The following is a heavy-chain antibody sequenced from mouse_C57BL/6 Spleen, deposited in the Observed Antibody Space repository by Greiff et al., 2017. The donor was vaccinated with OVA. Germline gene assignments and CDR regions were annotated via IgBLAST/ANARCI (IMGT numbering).Heavy chain of an antibody. CDR2: LDPSDSYP. CDR1: GYTFTSYW. CDR3: ARGGYYGSFDY. Sequence: QVQLQQPGAELVKPGASVKLSCKASGYTFTSYWMQWVKQRPGQGLEWIGELDPSDSYPNYNQKFKGKATLTVDTSSSTAYMQLSSLTSEDSAVYYCARGGYYGSFDYWGKGTTLTVSS. V-gene: IGHV1-50*01. D-gene: IGHD1-1*01. J-gene: IGHJ2*01.